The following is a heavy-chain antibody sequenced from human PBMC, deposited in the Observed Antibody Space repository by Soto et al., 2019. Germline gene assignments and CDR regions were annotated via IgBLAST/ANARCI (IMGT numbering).Heavy chain of an antibody. D-gene: IGHD6-13*01. Sequence: GXSLRLAGAASGFTVSSNYMSWVDQAPGKGLEWVSLIYSGGSTYYADSVKGRFTISRDNSKNTLYLQMNRMRAEDTAVYYCARDIAAAGLIDYWGQGTLVTVSS. CDR2: IYSGGST. CDR3: ARDIAAAGLIDY. V-gene: IGHV3-66*01. J-gene: IGHJ4*02. CDR1: GFTVSSNY.